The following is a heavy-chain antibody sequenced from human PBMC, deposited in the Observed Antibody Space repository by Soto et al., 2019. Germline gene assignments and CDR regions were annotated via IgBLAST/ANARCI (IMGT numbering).Heavy chain of an antibody. D-gene: IGHD2-15*01. Sequence: QVQLVQSGAEVKKPGSSVKVSCKASGGTFSSYAISWVRQAPGQGLEWMGGIIPIFGTANYAQKFQGRVTITADESTSTAYMELSSLRSEDTAVYYCARSRKNCSGGSCYSYYFEYWGQGTLVTVSS. J-gene: IGHJ4*02. CDR2: IIPIFGTA. V-gene: IGHV1-69*01. CDR1: GGTFSSYA. CDR3: ARSRKNCSGGSCYSYYFEY.